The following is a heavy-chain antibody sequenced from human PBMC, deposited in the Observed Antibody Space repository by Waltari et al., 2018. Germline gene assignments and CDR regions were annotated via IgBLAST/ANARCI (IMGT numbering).Heavy chain of an antibody. D-gene: IGHD3-10*01. V-gene: IGHV3-23*01. Sequence: EVQLLESGGGLVQPGGSLRLSCAASGFSFNKNAMAWVRQAPGKCLVWVSAVTGSGATTHYTDSVKGRFTSSRHNFENTIFLQMDSLRVEDTAIYYCARDRFLLWFGLLDVWGQGTTVTVSS. J-gene: IGHJ6*02. CDR2: VTGSGATT. CDR3: ARDRFLLWFGLLDV. CDR1: GFSFNKNA.